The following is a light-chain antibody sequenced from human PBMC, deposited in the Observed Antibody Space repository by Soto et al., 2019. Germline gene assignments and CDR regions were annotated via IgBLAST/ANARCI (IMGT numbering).Light chain of an antibody. CDR2: AAS. V-gene: IGKV1-6*01. J-gene: IGKJ4*01. CDR1: QGIRHD. CDR3: LQDYNYPVT. Sequence: AIQMTQSPSSLSASVGDRVTITCRASQGIRHDLGWYQQKPGKAPKLLIYAASSLPSGVPSRFSGSGSGTYFPLTISILQHEDFATYYCLQDYNYPVTFGGGTKVEIK.